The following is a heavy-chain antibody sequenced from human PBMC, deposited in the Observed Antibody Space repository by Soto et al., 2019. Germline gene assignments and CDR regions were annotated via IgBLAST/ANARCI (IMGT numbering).Heavy chain of an antibody. J-gene: IGHJ4*02. Sequence: GGSLRLSWAASGFTFSSYGTHWVRQAPGKALEWVAVISYDGSNKYYADSVKGRFTISRDNSKNTLYLQMNSRRAEDTAVYFCAKFDGYNYYFDYWGQGT. CDR2: ISYDGSNK. D-gene: IGHD5-12*01. V-gene: IGHV3-30*18. CDR3: AKFDGYNYYFDY. CDR1: GFTFSSYG.